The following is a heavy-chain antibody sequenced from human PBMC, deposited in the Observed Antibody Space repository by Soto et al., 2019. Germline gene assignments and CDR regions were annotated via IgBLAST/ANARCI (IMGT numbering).Heavy chain of an antibody. CDR3: AHMVQGIAVAGTMGWFDP. D-gene: IGHD6-19*01. CDR1: GFSLSTSGVG. J-gene: IGHJ5*02. V-gene: IGHV2-5*02. CDR2: IYWDDDK. Sequence: QITLKESGPPLVKPTQTLTLTCTFSGFSLSTSGVGVGWIRQPPGKALEWLALIYWDDDKRYSPSLKSRLTITKDTSKNQVVLTMTNMDPVDTATYYCAHMVQGIAVAGTMGWFDPWGQGTLVTVSS.